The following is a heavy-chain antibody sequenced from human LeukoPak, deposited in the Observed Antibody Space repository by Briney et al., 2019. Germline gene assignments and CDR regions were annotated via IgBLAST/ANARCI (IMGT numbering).Heavy chain of an antibody. Sequence: SVKVSCKASGGTFSSYAISWVRQAPGQGLEWMGGIIPIFGTANYAQKFQGRVTMTRDTSTSTVYMELSSLRSEDTAVYYCASNRYYYDSSGYYYWGQGTLVTVSS. CDR3: ASNRYYYDSSGYYY. D-gene: IGHD3-22*01. J-gene: IGHJ4*02. CDR2: IIPIFGTA. V-gene: IGHV1-69*05. CDR1: GGTFSSYA.